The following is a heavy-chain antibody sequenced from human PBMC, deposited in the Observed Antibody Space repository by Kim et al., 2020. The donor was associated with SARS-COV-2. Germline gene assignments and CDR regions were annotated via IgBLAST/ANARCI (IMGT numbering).Heavy chain of an antibody. Sequence: SVKVSCKVSGGTFSSYAISWVRQAPGQGLEWMGGIIPIFVTPHSAQRFQGRVTITADKSTSTAYMELSSLRSEDTAVYYCARSLGALSSMGTFDYWGQG. V-gene: IGHV1-69*06. CDR2: IIPIFVTP. J-gene: IGHJ4*02. D-gene: IGHD3-16*02. CDR1: GGTFSSYA. CDR3: ARSLGALSSMGTFDY.